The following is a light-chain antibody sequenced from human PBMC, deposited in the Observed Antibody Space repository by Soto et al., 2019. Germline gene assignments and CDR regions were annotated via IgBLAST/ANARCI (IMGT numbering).Light chain of an antibody. CDR1: QGISSY. CDR2: DAS. V-gene: IGKV1-9*01. Sequence: DIQLTQSPSFLSASVGDRVTITCRASQGISSYLAWYQQKPGKAPKVLIFDASTLQSGVPPRFSGSGSGTAFTLTISSLQPEDFASYYCQQLNSYPRTFGPGTKVEIK. J-gene: IGKJ1*01. CDR3: QQLNSYPRT.